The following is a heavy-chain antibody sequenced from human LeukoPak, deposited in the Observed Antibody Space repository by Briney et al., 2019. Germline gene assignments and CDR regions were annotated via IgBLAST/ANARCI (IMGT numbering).Heavy chain of an antibody. CDR3: AREIVGAPIDY. D-gene: IGHD1-26*01. CDR1: GFTFSSYS. V-gene: IGHV3-21*01. Sequence: GGSLRLSCAASGFTFSSYSMNWVRQAPGKGLEWVSSISSSSSYIYYADSVKGRFTISRDNAKNSLYLQMNSLRAEDTAVYYCAREIVGAPIDYWGQGTLVTVSS. CDR2: ISSSSSYI. J-gene: IGHJ4*02.